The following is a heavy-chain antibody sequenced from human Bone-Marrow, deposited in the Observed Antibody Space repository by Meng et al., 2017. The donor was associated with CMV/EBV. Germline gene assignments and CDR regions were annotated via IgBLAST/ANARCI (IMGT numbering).Heavy chain of an antibody. V-gene: IGHV3-21*01. D-gene: IGHD3-3*01. CDR2: ISSSSSYI. CDR1: GFTFSSYS. J-gene: IGHJ4*02. CDR3: ARGETYDFWSGYPVYFDY. Sequence: GGSLRLSCAASGFTFSSYSMNWVRQAPGKGLEWVSSISSSSSYIYYADSVKGRFTISRDNAKNSLYLQMNSLRAEDTAVYYCARGETYDFWSGYPVYFDYWGQGTLVTVYS.